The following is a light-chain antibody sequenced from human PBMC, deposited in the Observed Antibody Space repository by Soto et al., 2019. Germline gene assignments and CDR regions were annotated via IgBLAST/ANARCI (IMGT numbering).Light chain of an antibody. CDR1: SSDVGGYDY. CDR2: DVT. J-gene: IGLJ3*02. CDR3: CSYAGSYTLV. Sequence: QSAVTQPRSVSGSPGQSVTISCTGTSSDVGGYDYVSWYQHHPGEAPKLMIYDVTKRPSGVPDRLSGSKSGNTASLTISGLQAEDEADYYCCSYAGSYTLVFGGGTKVTVL. V-gene: IGLV2-11*01.